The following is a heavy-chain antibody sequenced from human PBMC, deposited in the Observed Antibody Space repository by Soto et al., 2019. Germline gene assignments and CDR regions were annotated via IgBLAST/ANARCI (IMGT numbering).Heavy chain of an antibody. CDR1: GGTFSSYA. CDR3: AQLWFGESYDY. CDR2: IIPIFGTA. V-gene: IGHV1-69*13. D-gene: IGHD3-10*01. J-gene: IGHJ4*02. Sequence: SVKVSCKASGGTFSSYAVSWVRQAPGQGLEWMGGIIPIFGTANYAQKFQGRVTITADESTSTAYMELSSLRSEDTAVYYCAQLWFGESYDYWGQGTLVTVSS.